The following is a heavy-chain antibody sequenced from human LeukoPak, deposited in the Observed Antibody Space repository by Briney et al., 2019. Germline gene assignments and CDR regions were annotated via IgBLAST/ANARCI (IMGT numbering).Heavy chain of an antibody. CDR3: ARDGSGSYYNGRFDP. D-gene: IGHD3-10*01. CDR1: GGSISSYY. V-gene: IGHV4-30-4*01. Sequence: SETLSLTCTVSGGSISSYYWSWIRQPPGKGLEWIGYIYYSGSTYYNPSLKSRVTISVDTSKNQFSLKLSSVTAADTAVYYCARDGSGSYYNGRFDPWGQGTLVTVSS. J-gene: IGHJ5*02. CDR2: IYYSGST.